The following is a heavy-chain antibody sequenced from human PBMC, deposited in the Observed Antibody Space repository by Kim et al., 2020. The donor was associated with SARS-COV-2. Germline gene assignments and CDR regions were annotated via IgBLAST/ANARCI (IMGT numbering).Heavy chain of an antibody. D-gene: IGHD4-4*01. Sequence: GGSLRLSCAASGFTFSSYAMHWVRQAPGKGLEWVAVISYDGSNKYYADSVKGRFTISRDNSKNTLYLQMNSLRAEDTAVYYCARDFLQEDYGMDVWGQGTTVTVSS. V-gene: IGHV3-30-3*01. CDR3: ARDFLQEDYGMDV. CDR1: GFTFSSYA. J-gene: IGHJ6*02. CDR2: ISYDGSNK.